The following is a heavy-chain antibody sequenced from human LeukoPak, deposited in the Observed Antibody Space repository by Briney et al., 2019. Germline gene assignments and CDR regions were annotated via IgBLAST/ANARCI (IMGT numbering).Heavy chain of an antibody. CDR3: AREAPYYYYGLDV. Sequence: SETLSLTCTVSGGSINNYYWSWIRQPPGKGLEWLGYIYYTGSTNYNPSLKSRVTISVDTSKNQFSLKLSSVTAADTAVYYCAREAPYYYYGLDVWGQGTTVTVSS. V-gene: IGHV4-59*01. CDR1: GGSINNYY. CDR2: IYYTGST. J-gene: IGHJ6*02.